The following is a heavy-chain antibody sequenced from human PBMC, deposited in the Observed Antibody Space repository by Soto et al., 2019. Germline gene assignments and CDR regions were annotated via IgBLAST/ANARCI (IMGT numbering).Heavy chain of an antibody. CDR2: ISSNGGST. Sequence: GGSLRLSCAASGFTFSSYAMHWVRQAPGKGLEYVSAISSNGGSTYYANSVKGRFTISRDNSKNTLYLQMGSLTTEDTAVYYCTRPDYRGDSGDFWGRGTLVTVSS. J-gene: IGHJ4*02. CDR1: GFTFSSYA. V-gene: IGHV3-64*01. CDR3: TRPDYRGDSGDF. D-gene: IGHD2-21*02.